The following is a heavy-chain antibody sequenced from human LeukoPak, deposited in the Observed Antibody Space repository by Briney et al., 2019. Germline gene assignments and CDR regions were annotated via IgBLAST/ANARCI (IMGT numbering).Heavy chain of an antibody. CDR1: GFSFSDYG. D-gene: IGHD3-16*01. V-gene: IGHV3-48*01. CDR2: INSNGAVI. Sequence: GGSLRLSCAASGFSFSDYGMNWVRRAPGKGLEWLSHINSNGAVISYADSVKGRFTISRDTAKSSLYLQMNSLKIEDTAIYFGGGDLDVDYTFDYWAREPWSPSP. J-gene: IGHJ4*02. CDR3: GGDLDVDYTFDY.